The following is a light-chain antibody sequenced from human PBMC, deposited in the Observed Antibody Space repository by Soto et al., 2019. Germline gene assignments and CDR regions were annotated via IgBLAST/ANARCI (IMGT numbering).Light chain of an antibody. CDR3: SSFSSDTTLFV. CDR1: SSDVGGYNY. Sequence: QSVLTQPASVSGSPGQSITISCTGTSSDVGGYNYVSWYQQHPGKAPKLMIYEVNYRPSGVSYRFSGSKSGNTASLTISGLQAEDEADYYCSSFSSDTTLFVFGAGTKLTVL. V-gene: IGLV2-14*01. CDR2: EVN. J-gene: IGLJ1*01.